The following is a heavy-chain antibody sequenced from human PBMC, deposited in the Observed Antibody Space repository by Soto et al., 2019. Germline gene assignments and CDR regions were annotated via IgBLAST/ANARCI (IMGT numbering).Heavy chain of an antibody. CDR1: GFTFSSFT. Sequence: PGGSLRLSCATSGFTFSSFTMNWVRQAPGKGLEWVSYISSSSSYIYYANSMTGRFTISRDNAQNTLYLQLSSLRVEDTALYYCARSLEADSYGYSGPNERSSPFYWGPGTLVTVSS. D-gene: IGHD5-18*01. J-gene: IGHJ4*02. V-gene: IGHV3-21*01. CDR3: ARSLEADSYGYSGPNERSSPFY. CDR2: ISSSSSYI.